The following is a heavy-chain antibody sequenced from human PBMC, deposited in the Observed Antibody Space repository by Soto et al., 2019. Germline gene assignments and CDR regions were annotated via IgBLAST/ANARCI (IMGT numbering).Heavy chain of an antibody. CDR1: DASIGDHY. J-gene: IGHJ4*02. V-gene: IGHV4-59*11. CDR2: IYYTAGT. D-gene: IGHD3-16*01. CDR3: GRGGGGGSRPTSS. Sequence: SETLSLTCTVSDASIGDHYWSWVRQPPGKGLEWLGYIYYTAGTTYNPSLKSRVSISEDTSKSQFSLKLTSVTAADTAMYYCGRGGGGGSRPTSSRGQGTLVTVSS.